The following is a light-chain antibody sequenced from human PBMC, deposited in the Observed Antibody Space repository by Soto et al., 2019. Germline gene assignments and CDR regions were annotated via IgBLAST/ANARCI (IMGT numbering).Light chain of an antibody. Sequence: QSVLTQPASVSGSPGQSITISCTGTSSDVGSYNLVSWYQQHPGKAPKLMIYGGSKRPSGVSNRFSGSKSGNTASLTISGLQAEDEADYYCCSYAGSPYVFGTGTKVTVL. CDR1: SSDVGSYNL. J-gene: IGLJ1*01. CDR3: CSYAGSPYV. CDR2: GGS. V-gene: IGLV2-23*01.